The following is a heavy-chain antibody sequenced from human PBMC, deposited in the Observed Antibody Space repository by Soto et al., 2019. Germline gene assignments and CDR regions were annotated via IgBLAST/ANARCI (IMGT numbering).Heavy chain of an antibody. J-gene: IGHJ4*02. CDR1: GGSISSGGYY. CDR2: IYYSGST. V-gene: IGHV4-30-4*01. Sequence: SETLSVTCTVAGGSISSGGYYWSWIRQSPGKGLEWIGYIYYSGSTYYNPSLKSRVTISVDTSKNQFSLKLSSVTAADTAVYYCARGRGIVVVVAAFDYWGQGTLVTVSS. D-gene: IGHD2-15*01. CDR3: ARGRGIVVVVAAFDY.